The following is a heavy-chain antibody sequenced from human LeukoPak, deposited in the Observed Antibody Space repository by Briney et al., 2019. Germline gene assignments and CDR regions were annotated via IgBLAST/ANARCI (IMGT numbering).Heavy chain of an antibody. CDR1: GGSISSSSYY. D-gene: IGHD6-13*01. V-gene: IGHV4-39*01. J-gene: IGHJ4*02. CDR3: ARLPLYSSSWTEAYYFDY. CDR2: IYYSGST. Sequence: SETLSLTCTVSGGSISSSSYYWGWIRQPPGKGLEWIGSIYYSGSTYYNPSLKSRVTISVDTSKNQFSLKLSSVTVADTAVYYCARLPLYSSSWTEAYYFDYWGQGTLVTVSS.